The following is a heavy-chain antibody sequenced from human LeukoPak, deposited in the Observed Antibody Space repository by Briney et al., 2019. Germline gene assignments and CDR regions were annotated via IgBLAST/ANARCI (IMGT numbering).Heavy chain of an antibody. Sequence: GASVKVSCKASGGTFSSYAISWVRQAPGQGLEWMGGIIPIFGTANYAQKFQGRVTITTDESTSTAYMELSSLRSEDTAVYYCASFSVVGFLGWFDPWGQGTLVTVSS. CDR2: IIPIFGTA. J-gene: IGHJ5*02. CDR3: ASFSVVGFLGWFDP. V-gene: IGHV1-69*05. CDR1: GGTFSSYA. D-gene: IGHD6-19*01.